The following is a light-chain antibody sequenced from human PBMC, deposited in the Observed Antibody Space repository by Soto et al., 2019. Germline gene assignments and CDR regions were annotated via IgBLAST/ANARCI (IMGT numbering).Light chain of an antibody. CDR3: QQSSNWWT. J-gene: IGKJ1*01. V-gene: IGKV3-11*01. CDR1: QSVSSY. CDR2: DAS. Sequence: IGLTQSPATLSLSPGERATLSCRASQSVSSYLAWYQQKPGQAPRLLIYDASNRATGIPARFSGSGSGTDFTLTSSRLEPEDFAVYYCQQSSNWWTFGQGTKVDI.